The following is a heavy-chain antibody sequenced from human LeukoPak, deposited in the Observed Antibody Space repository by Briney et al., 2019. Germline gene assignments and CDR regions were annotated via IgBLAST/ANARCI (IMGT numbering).Heavy chain of an antibody. CDR3: ARGGRITIFGVVINDSEYFQH. Sequence: ASVKVSCKASGYTFTGYYMHWVRQATGQGLEWMGWMNPNSGNTGYAQKFQGRVTMTRNTSISTAYMELSSLRSEDTAVYYCARGGRITIFGVVINDSEYFQHWGQGTLVTVSS. CDR2: MNPNSGNT. J-gene: IGHJ1*01. D-gene: IGHD3-3*01. V-gene: IGHV1-8*02. CDR1: GYTFTGYY.